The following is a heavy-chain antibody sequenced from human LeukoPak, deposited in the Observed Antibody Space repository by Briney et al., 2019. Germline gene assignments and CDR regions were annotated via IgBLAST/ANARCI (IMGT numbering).Heavy chain of an antibody. CDR1: GASITTYN. CDR2: IYYSGST. D-gene: IGHD6-13*01. V-gene: IGHV4-59*01. J-gene: IGHJ5*02. CDR3: ARVVAAAAWPDP. Sequence: SETLSLTCTVSGASITTYNWAWIRQPPGKGLEWIGYIYYSGSTKYNPSLKSRVTISVDTSKKQFSLKVSSVTAADTALYYCARVVAAAAWPDPWGQGILVTVSP.